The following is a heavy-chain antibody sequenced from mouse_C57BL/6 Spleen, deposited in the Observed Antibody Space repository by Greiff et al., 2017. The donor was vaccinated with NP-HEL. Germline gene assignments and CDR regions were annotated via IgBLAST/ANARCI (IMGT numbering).Heavy chain of an antibody. CDR1: GFSFNTYA. CDR3: VRPYYSNYAWFAY. D-gene: IGHD2-5*01. V-gene: IGHV10-1*01. CDR2: IRSKSNNYAT. J-gene: IGHJ3*01. Sequence: EVQGVESGGGLVQPKGSLKLSCAASGFSFNTYAMNWVRQAPGKGLEWVARIRSKSNNYATYYADSVKDRFTISRDDSESMLYLQMNNLKTEDTAMYYCVRPYYSNYAWFAYWGQGTLVTVSA.